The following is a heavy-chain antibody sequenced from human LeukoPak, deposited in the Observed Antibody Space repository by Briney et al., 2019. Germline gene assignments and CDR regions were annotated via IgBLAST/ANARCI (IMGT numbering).Heavy chain of an antibody. CDR3: ARGTQKPNYDFWSGDYNWFDP. CDR2: IYYSGST. CDR1: GGSISSHY. V-gene: IGHV4-59*11. J-gene: IGHJ5*02. Sequence: PSETLSLTCTVSGGSISSHYWSWIRQPPGKGLGWIGYIYYSGSTNYNPSLKSRVTISVDTSKNQFSLKLSSVTAAATAVYYCARGTQKPNYDFWSGDYNWFDPWGQGTLVTVSS. D-gene: IGHD3-3*01.